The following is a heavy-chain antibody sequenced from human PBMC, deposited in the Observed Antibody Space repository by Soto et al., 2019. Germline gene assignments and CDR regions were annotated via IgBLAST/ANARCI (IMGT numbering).Heavy chain of an antibody. CDR2: INHSGST. CDR1: GGSFTGYY. Sequence: TLFLTCSVYGGSFTGYYWSWIRHPPGKGREWIGEINHSGSTNYNPSLKSRVTISVDTSNNQFSLKLSSVTAADTAVAYCAREATPGYNESSVCYYSYWMQGCGQGTTVAV. V-gene: IGHV4-34*01. CDR3: AREATPGYNESSVCYYSYWMQG. D-gene: IGHD3-22*01. J-gene: IGHJ6*02.